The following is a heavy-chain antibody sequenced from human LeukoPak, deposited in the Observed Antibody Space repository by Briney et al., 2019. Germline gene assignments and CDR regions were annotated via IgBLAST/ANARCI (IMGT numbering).Heavy chain of an antibody. V-gene: IGHV4-59*01. CDR1: GGSIGSYY. Sequence: SETLSLTCTVSGGSIGSYYWGWIRQPPGKGLEWIGCINYSGTTNYNPSLKSRVSISVDTSKNQFSLKLSSVTAADTAVYYCARGTMMVGPWGQGTQVTVSS. CDR3: ARGTMMVGP. J-gene: IGHJ5*02. CDR2: INYSGTT. D-gene: IGHD3-22*01.